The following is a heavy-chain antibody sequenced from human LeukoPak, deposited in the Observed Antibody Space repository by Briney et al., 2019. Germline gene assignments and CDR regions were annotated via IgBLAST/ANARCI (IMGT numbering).Heavy chain of an antibody. Sequence: PGGSLRLSCAASEFTFSSYSMNWVRQAPGKGLEWVSSISSSSSYIYYADSVKGRFTISRDNAKNSLYLQMNSLRAEDMALYYCAKDIGGGSSGWAFDYWGQGTLVTVSS. CDR2: ISSSSSYI. V-gene: IGHV3-21*04. D-gene: IGHD6-19*01. CDR1: EFTFSSYS. J-gene: IGHJ4*02. CDR3: AKDIGGGSSGWAFDY.